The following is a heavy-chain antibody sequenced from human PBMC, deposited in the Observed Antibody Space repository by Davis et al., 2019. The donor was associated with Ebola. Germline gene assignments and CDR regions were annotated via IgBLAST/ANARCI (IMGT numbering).Heavy chain of an antibody. Sequence: PGGSLRLSCAASAFTFSTYSMSWVRQAPGKGLEWVSSISSDSDYIYYADSAKGRFTISRDNAKNSLYLQMNSLRAEDTAVHYCARDRPLDFFFGDYYGMDVWGQGTTVTVSS. V-gene: IGHV3-21*01. D-gene: IGHD3-16*01. CDR2: ISSDSDYI. J-gene: IGHJ6*02. CDR3: ARDRPLDFFFGDYYGMDV. CDR1: AFTFSTYS.